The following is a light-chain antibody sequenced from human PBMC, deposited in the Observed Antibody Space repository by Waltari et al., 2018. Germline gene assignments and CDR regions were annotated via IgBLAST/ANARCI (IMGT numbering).Light chain of an antibody. Sequence: EIVLTQSPGPLPLSPGESATLSCRASQRVSSSYLAWYQQKPGQAPRLLIYGASSRATGIPDRFSGSGSGTDFTLTISRLEPEDFAVYYCQQYGSSPPTFGQGTKVEIK. J-gene: IGKJ1*01. CDR3: QQYGSSPPT. V-gene: IGKV3-20*01. CDR2: GAS. CDR1: QRVSSSY.